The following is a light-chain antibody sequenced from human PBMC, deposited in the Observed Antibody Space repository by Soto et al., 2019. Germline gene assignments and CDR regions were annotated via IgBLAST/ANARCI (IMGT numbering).Light chain of an antibody. CDR2: AAS. Sequence: DIQMTQSPSSLSESAGDRVTITCRASQGISTYLNWYQQKPGKAPKLLIYAASSLQSGVPSRFSGSGSETDFTLTISSLQPEDFATYYCQQYNTYPWTFGQGTKVDI. V-gene: IGKV1-39*01. CDR1: QGISTY. J-gene: IGKJ1*01. CDR3: QQYNTYPWT.